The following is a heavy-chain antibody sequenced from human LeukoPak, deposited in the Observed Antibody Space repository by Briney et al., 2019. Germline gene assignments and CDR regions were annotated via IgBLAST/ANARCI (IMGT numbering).Heavy chain of an antibody. CDR1: GGSFRRYA. V-gene: IGHV1-69*06. CDR2: IMPVLDTG. D-gene: IGHD1-1*01. J-gene: IGHJ6*04. Sequence: SVKVSCKAYGGSFRRYAFAWVRQAPGQGLEWMGGIMPVLDTGSYAQGFQGRVTITADRSTSTAYMELRSLRPEDTALYYCAARDNGNDLLSYHAMDVWGNGTTVTVSS. CDR3: AARDNGNDLLSYHAMDV.